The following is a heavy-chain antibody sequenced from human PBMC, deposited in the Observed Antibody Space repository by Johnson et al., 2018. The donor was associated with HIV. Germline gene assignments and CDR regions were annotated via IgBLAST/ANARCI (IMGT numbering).Heavy chain of an antibody. D-gene: IGHD1-14*01. Sequence: VQLVESGGGLVQPGRSLRLSCAASGFTFDDYAMHWVRQAPGKGLEWVSSLGGSGANTYYADSVKGRFTIHRDNSKNTIYLQMNSLKAEDTGVYYWAKKQAKNRKNYDVKMEDALDIWGQGTMVIVSS. CDR2: LGGSGANT. CDR1: GFTFDDYA. CDR3: AKKQAKNRKNYDVKMEDALDI. J-gene: IGHJ3*02. V-gene: IGHV3-23*04.